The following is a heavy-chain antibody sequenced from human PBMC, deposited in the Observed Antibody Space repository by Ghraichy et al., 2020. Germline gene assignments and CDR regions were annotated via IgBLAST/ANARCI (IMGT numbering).Heavy chain of an antibody. CDR3: AKSQTPTRCRSFDY. CDR2: ISRDGDDL. CDR1: GFTFGDYS. V-gene: IGHV3-23*01. J-gene: IGHJ4*02. Sequence: GGSLRLSCAASGFTFGDYSLNWVRQAPGKGLEWVSVISRDGDDLYYAESVKGRFTISRDNSKNTLYLQMSSLRAEDTAIYYCAKSQTPTRCRSFDYWGQGALVTVSS. D-gene: IGHD1-26*01.